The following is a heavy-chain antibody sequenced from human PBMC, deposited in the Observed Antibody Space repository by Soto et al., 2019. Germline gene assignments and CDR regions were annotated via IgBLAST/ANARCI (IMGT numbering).Heavy chain of an antibody. V-gene: IGHV4-38-2*01. Sequence: SETLSLTCAVSGYSISSGYYWGWIRQPPGKGLEWIGSIYESGSTYYNPSLKSRVTMSVDTSKNQFSLKLTSVTVADTAVYYCARGWVVVAATFFDYWGQGTLVTVSS. CDR1: GYSISSGYY. D-gene: IGHD2-15*01. CDR3: ARGWVVVAATFFDY. CDR2: IYESGST. J-gene: IGHJ4*02.